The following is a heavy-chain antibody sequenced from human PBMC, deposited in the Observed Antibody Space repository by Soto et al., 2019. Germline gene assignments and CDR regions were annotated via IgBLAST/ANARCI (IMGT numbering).Heavy chain of an antibody. CDR3: ASRRHIGVAETTLYYFGY. J-gene: IGHJ4*02. CDR1: GYSFTSYR. V-gene: IGHV5-51*01. Sequence: GESLKISCKGSGYSFTSYRIGWVRQMPGKGLEWMGIIYPGDSDTRYSPSFQGQVTISADKSISTAYLQWSSLKASDTAMYYCASRRHIGVAETTLYYFGYWDRGTMVTVSS. D-gene: IGHD2-21*01. CDR2: IYPGDSDT.